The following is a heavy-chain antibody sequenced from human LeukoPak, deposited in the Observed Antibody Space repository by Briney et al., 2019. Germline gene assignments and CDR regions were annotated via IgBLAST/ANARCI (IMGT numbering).Heavy chain of an antibody. D-gene: IGHD4-23*01. V-gene: IGHV3-74*01. CDR3: ASGGTTVGPLDY. CDR2: INSDGSST. Sequence: PGGSLRLSCAASGFTFSSYWMHWVRQAPGKGLVWVSRINSDGSSTSYADSVKGRFTISRDNAKNSLYLQMNSLRAEDTAVYYCASGGTTVGPLDYWGQGTLVTVSS. J-gene: IGHJ4*02. CDR1: GFTFSSYW.